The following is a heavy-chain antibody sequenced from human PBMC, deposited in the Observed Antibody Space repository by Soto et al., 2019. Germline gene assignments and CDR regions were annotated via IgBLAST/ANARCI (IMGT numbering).Heavy chain of an antibody. CDR1: GLRFTRYG. V-gene: IGHV3-23*01. CDR2: ISGSDGKT. J-gene: IGHJ4*02. CDR3: ARWSFLDY. Sequence: GGSLGLSWGASGLRFTRYGLSWVRQAPGKGLEWVSTISGSDGKTYYADSVNGRFSISRDTSKTTLYLQMNSLRVEDTAVYYCARWSFLDYWGQGTRVTVSS. D-gene: IGHD1-26*01.